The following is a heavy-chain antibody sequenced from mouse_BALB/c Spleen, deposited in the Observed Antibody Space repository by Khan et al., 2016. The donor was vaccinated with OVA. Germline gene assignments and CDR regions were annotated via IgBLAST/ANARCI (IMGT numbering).Heavy chain of an antibody. J-gene: IGHJ4*01. Sequence: QVQLQQSGPGLVAPSQSLSITCTVSGFSLSRYNIHWVRQPPGKGLEWLGMIWGGGGTDYNSTLKSSLSISKDNSKSHVFLKMNSLQTDDSAMDYCARAYYRYDGYYAMDYWGQGTSVTVSS. CDR2: IWGGGGT. CDR3: ARAYYRYDGYYAMDY. CDR1: GFSLSRYN. V-gene: IGHV2-6-4*01. D-gene: IGHD2-14*01.